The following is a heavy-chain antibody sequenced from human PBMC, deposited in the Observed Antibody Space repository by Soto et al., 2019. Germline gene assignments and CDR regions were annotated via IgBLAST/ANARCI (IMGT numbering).Heavy chain of an antibody. J-gene: IGHJ4*02. CDR3: ARAASYASSYYFDF. V-gene: IGHV4-59*01. CDR1: GGSISSYY. D-gene: IGHD6-6*01. CDR2: IYYSGST. Sequence: PSETLSLTCTVSGGSISSYYWSWIRQPPGKGLEWIGYIYYSGSTNYNPSLKSRVTISLDTSRNQFSLKLSSVTAADTAVYYCARAASYASSYYFDFWGQGTLVTVSS.